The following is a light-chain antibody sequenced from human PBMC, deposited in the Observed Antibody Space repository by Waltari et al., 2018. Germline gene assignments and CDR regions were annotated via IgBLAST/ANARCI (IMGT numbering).Light chain of an antibody. Sequence: QPVLTQPPSASGTPGQRVTISCTGRSSNIGGNVVNWYQQPPGKAPTLLIYRSDLRPSGVPDRFSGSKSGTSASLAISGLQSADEGDYYCAAWDDSLHGHWVFGGGTKVTVL. CDR1: SSNIGGNV. V-gene: IGLV1-44*01. CDR2: RSD. CDR3: AAWDDSLHGHWV. J-gene: IGLJ3*02.